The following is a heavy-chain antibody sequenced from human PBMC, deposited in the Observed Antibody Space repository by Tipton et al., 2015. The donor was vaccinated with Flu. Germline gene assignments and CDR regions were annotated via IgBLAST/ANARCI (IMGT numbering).Heavy chain of an antibody. V-gene: IGHV4-4*07. CDR3: VRVDYDNSWTLFDF. J-gene: IGHJ4*02. CDR2: VSTTKRT. D-gene: IGHD3-22*01. CDR1: GGAITGHS. Sequence: SLTCTVSGGAITGHSWNWIRQPAGKSLEWIGRVSTTKRTDYNPSLKSRVTMSVDMSTNQFSLTLISVSAADTAVYYCVRVDYDNSWTLFDFWGRGILVTVSS.